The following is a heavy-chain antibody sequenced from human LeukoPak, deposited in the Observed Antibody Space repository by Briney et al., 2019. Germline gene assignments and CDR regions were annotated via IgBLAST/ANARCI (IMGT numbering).Heavy chain of an antibody. CDR1: GFTFSSYS. CDR2: ISSSSSYI. CDR3: ARDRRITMVRGVMTGYGMDV. J-gene: IGHJ6*02. D-gene: IGHD3-10*01. Sequence: GGSLRLPCAASGFTFSSYSMNWVRQAPGKGLEWVSSISSSSSYIYYADSVKGRFTISRDNAKNSLYLQMNSLRAEDTAVYYCARDRRITMVRGVMTGYGMDVRGQGTTVTVSS. V-gene: IGHV3-21*01.